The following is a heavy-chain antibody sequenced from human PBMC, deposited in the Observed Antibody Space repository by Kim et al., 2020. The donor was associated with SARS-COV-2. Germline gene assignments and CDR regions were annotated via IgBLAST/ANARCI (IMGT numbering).Heavy chain of an antibody. D-gene: IGHD5-12*01. V-gene: IGHV1-46*01. CDR2: INPSGGST. J-gene: IGHJ3*02. CDR1: GYTFTSYY. Sequence: ASVKVSCKASGYTFTSYYMHWVRQAPGQGLEWMGIINPSGGSTSYAQKFQGRVTMTRDTSTSTVYMELSSLRSEDTAVYYCARDGGRDGYNYAFDIWGQGTMVTVSS. CDR3: ARDGGRDGYNYAFDI.